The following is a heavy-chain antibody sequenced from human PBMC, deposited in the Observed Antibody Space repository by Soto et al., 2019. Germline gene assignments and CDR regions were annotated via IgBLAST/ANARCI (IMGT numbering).Heavy chain of an antibody. D-gene: IGHD3-16*01. J-gene: IGHJ6*02. CDR3: ARGNPFNYAGFDV. CDR2: MNAKSGDT. CDR1: GYTVSDFD. Sequence: QAHLEQSGAEVKRPGASVKVSCKASGYTVSDFDINWRRQASGQGPEWMGWMNAKSGDTFLAQRFQGKFNMTWDTSLSTAYMEVGSLTSDDTAMYYCARGNPFNYAGFDVWGQGTTVAVSS. V-gene: IGHV1-8*01.